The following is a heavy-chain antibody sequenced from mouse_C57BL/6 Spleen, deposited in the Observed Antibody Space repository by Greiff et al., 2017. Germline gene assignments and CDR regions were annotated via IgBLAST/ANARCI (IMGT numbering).Heavy chain of an antibody. CDR2: IRNKANGYTT. CDR1: GFTFTDYY. D-gene: IGHD1-2*01. Sequence: EVQLVESGGGLVQPGGSLSLSCAASGFTFTDYYMSWVRQPPGKALGWLGFIRNKANGYTTEYSASVKGRFTISRDNSQSILYLQMNALRAEDSATYYCARSSLRRAMDYWGQGTAVTVSS. CDR3: ARSSLRRAMDY. J-gene: IGHJ4*01. V-gene: IGHV7-3*01.